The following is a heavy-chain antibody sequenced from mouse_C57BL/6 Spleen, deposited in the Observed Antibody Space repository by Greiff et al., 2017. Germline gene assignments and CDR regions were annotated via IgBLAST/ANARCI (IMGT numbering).Heavy chain of an antibody. Sequence: VQLKQSGPELVKPGASVKISCKASGYSFTGYYMHWVKQSHGNILDWIGYIYPYNGVSSYNQKFKGKATLTVDKSSSTAYMELRSLTSEDSAVYYCARGNAYYSNYEAWFAYWGQGTLVTVSA. CDR3: ARGNAYYSNYEAWFAY. CDR2: IYPYNGVS. V-gene: IGHV1-31*01. CDR1: GYSFTGYY. D-gene: IGHD2-5*01. J-gene: IGHJ3*01.